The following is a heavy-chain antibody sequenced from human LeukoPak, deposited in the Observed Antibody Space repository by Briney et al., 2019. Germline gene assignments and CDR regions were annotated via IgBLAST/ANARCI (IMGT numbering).Heavy chain of an antibody. CDR1: GFTFSSYA. J-gene: IGHJ4*02. V-gene: IGHV3-23*01. CDR3: ARDGGSAMPFDY. Sequence: GGSLRLSCAASGFTFSSYAMSWVRQAPGKGLEWVSAISGSGGSTYYADSVKGRFTISRDNAKNSLYLQVNSLRAEDTAVYYCARDGGSAMPFDYWGQGTLVTVSS. CDR2: ISGSGGST. D-gene: IGHD2-2*01.